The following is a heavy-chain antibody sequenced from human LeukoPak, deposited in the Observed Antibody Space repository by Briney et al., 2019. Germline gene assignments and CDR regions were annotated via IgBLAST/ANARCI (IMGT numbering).Heavy chain of an antibody. D-gene: IGHD6-19*01. Sequence: PGGSLRLSCAASGFTFSSYAMSWVRQAPGKGLEWVSVIYSGGSTYYADSVKGRFTISRDNSKNTLYLQMNSLRAEDTAVYYCARGLYSSGYYYFDYWGQGTLVTVSS. CDR3: ARGLYSSGYYYFDY. CDR1: GFTFSSYA. J-gene: IGHJ4*02. CDR2: IYSGGST. V-gene: IGHV3-53*01.